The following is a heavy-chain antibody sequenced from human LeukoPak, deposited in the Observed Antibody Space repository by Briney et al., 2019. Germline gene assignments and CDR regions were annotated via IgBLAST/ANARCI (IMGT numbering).Heavy chain of an antibody. V-gene: IGHV4-59*01. Sequence: SETLSLTCTVSGGSISSYYWSWIRQPPGKGLEWIGYIYYSGSTNYTPSLKSRVTISVDTSKNQFSLKLSSVTAADTAVYYCARAGYYGSGFDYWGQGTLVTVSS. CDR1: GGSISSYY. CDR3: ARAGYYGSGFDY. CDR2: IYYSGST. J-gene: IGHJ4*02. D-gene: IGHD3-10*01.